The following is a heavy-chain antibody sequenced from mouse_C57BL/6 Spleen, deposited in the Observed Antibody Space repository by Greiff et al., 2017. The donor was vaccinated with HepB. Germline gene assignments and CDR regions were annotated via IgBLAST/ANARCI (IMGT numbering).Heavy chain of an antibody. J-gene: IGHJ4*01. CDR3: ARRGNWDVGDYAMDY. CDR2: IYPGSGST. D-gene: IGHD4-1*01. CDR1: GYTFTSYW. Sequence: QVQLQQPGAELVKPGASVKMSCKASGYTFTSYWITWVKQRPGQGLEWIGDIYPGSGSTNYNEKFKSKATLTVDTSSSTAYMQLSSLTSEDSAVYYCARRGNWDVGDYAMDYWGQGTSVTVSS. V-gene: IGHV1-55*01.